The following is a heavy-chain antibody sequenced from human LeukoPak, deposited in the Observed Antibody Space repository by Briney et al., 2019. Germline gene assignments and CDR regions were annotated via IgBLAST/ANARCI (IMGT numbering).Heavy chain of an antibody. Sequence: ASVKVSCKASGYTFTSYGISWVRQAPGQGLEWMGWISAYNGNTNYAQKLQGRVTTTTDTSTSTAYMELRSLRSDDTAVYYCARDRLSRGYSYGSYTLDYWGQGTLVTVSS. CDR2: ISAYNGNT. J-gene: IGHJ4*02. CDR1: GYTFTSYG. D-gene: IGHD5-18*01. CDR3: ARDRLSRGYSYGSYTLDY. V-gene: IGHV1-18*01.